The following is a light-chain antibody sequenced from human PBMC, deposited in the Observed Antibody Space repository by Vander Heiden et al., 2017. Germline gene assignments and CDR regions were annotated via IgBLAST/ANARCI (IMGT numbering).Light chain of an antibody. CDR2: DAS. CDR1: QDISNY. J-gene: IGKJ2*01. CDR3: RREDAHPTT. V-gene: IGKV1-33*01. Sequence: DIQMTQSPSSLSASVGDRVTITCQASQDISNYLHWYQQKPGKAPKLLIYDASNLETAVPSRSSASGPGTDFTFTISSLKLEDFPTNYCRREDAHPTTFGQGTRLXIK.